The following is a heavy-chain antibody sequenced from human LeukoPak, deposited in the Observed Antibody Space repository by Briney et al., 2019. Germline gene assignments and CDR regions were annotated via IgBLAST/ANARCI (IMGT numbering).Heavy chain of an antibody. Sequence: SETLSLTCTVSGGSISSYYWSWIRQPAGKGLEWIGRIYTSGSTNYNPSLTSRVTMSVDTSKKQFSLNLSSVTAADTAVYYCARRGRYCTGANCYTGYFQHWGQGTLVTVSS. V-gene: IGHV4-4*07. J-gene: IGHJ1*01. CDR2: IYTSGST. CDR1: GGSISSYY. CDR3: ARRGRYCTGANCYTGYFQH. D-gene: IGHD2-2*02.